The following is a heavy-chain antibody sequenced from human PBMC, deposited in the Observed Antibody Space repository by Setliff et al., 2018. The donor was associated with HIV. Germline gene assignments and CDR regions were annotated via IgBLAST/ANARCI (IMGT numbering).Heavy chain of an antibody. V-gene: IGHV4-4*08. CDR1: GGSFTNYF. CDR3: ARSLWLGDIQH. Sequence: PSETLSLTCAVYGGSFTNYFWSWIRQSPGKGLEWIGHIYTSGSTNYNPSLKSRVTISVDTSKNQFSLKLSSVTAADTAVYYCARSLWLGDIQHWGQGTLVTVSS. CDR2: IYTSGST. D-gene: IGHD2-21*01. J-gene: IGHJ1*01.